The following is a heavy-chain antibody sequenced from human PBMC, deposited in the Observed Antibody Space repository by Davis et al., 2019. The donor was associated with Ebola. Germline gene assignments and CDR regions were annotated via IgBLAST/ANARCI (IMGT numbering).Heavy chain of an antibody. J-gene: IGHJ5*02. CDR1: SGTFTNYA. Sequence: SAQVSCKTSSGTFTNYAVNWVRQAPGQGLEWMGRIIPVVDTKDYAQKFQGRVTLTADKATNTAYMELSGLRFDDTAVYYCARGKWFDPWGQGTLVSVTS. CDR2: IIPVVDTK. CDR3: ARGKWFDP. V-gene: IGHV1-69*04.